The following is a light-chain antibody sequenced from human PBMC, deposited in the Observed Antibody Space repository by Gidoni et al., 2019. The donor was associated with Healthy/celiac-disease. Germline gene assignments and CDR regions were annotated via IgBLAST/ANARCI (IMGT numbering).Light chain of an antibody. CDR2: GAS. CDR3: QQYNNWPPRAT. J-gene: IGKJ4*01. CDR1: QSVSSN. Sequence: EIVMTQSPATLSVSPGERATLSCRASQSVSSNLAWYQQKPGQAPRLLIYGASTRATGIPARFSGSGSGTEFTLTINKLQSEDFAVYYCQQYNNWPPRATFGGXTKVEIK. V-gene: IGKV3-15*01.